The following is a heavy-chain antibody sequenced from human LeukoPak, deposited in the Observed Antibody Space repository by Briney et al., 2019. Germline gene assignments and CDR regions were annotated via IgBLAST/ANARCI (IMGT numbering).Heavy chain of an antibody. CDR2: MKSNSGDT. V-gene: IGHV1-8*01. D-gene: IGHD6-13*01. J-gene: IGHJ4*02. Sequence: GASVKVSCKTSGYTFTGYDINWVRQAPGQGLEWMGWMKSNSGDTHFAQKFQGRVTTTRNTSISTAFMELSSLRSEDTAVYYCARGEYSSSWYPFDYWGQGSLVTVSS. CDR3: ARGEYSSSWYPFDY. CDR1: GYTFTGYD.